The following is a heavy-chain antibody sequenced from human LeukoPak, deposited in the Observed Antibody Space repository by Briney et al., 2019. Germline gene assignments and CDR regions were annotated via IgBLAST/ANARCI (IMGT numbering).Heavy chain of an antibody. CDR1: GVTLSTYA. CDR3: AKDAGYSSSWYQGQS. J-gene: IGHJ5*02. D-gene: IGHD6-13*01. CDR2: ISSSGSGDNT. V-gene: IGHV3-23*01. Sequence: PGGSLRLSCAASGVTLSTYAMSWARQAPGKGLEWVSGISSSGSGDNTYYADSVKGRFTISRDNSKNTLYLQMNSLRAEDTAVYYCAKDAGYSSSWYQGQSWGQGTLVTVSS.